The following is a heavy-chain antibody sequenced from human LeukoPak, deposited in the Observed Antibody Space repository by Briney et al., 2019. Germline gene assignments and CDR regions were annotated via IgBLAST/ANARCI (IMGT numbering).Heavy chain of an antibody. V-gene: IGHV3-23*01. CDR3: AKDSRGSGSRYYGMDV. CDR2: ISGSGGST. D-gene: IGHD3-10*01. CDR1: GFTFSSYA. J-gene: IGHJ6*02. Sequence: GGSLRLSCAASGFTFSSYAMSWVRQAPGKGLEWVSAISGSGGSTYYADSVKGRFTISRDNSKNTLYLQMNSLRAEGTALYYCAKDSRGSGSRYYGMDVWGQGTTVTVSS.